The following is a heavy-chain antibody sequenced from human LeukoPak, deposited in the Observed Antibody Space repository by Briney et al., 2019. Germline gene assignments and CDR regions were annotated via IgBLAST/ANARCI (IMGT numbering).Heavy chain of an antibody. CDR1: GGSISSGGYY. D-gene: IGHD2-2*01. CDR2: IYYSGTT. V-gene: IGHV4-31*03. CDR3: ARSAPVHYCSSTSCSTYYYYYGMDV. Sequence: TTSETLSLTCIVSGGSISSGGYYWSWIRQHPGKGLEWIGYIYYSGTTYYNPSLKSRVTISVDTSKNQFSLKLSSVTAADTAVYYCARSAPVHYCSSTSCSTYYYYYGMDVWGQGTTATVSS. J-gene: IGHJ6*02.